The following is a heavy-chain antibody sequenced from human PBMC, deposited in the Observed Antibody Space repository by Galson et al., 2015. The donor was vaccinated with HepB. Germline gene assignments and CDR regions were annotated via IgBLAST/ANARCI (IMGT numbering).Heavy chain of an antibody. Sequence: SLRLSCAASGFTFSSYSMNWVRQAPGKGLEWVSSISSSSSYIYYADSVKGRFTISRDNAKNSLYLQMNSLRAEDTAVYYCARDQAYYDFWSGQFRGYYYGMDVWGQGTTVTVSS. CDR3: ARDQAYYDFWSGQFRGYYYGMDV. CDR1: GFTFSSYS. CDR2: ISSSSSYI. J-gene: IGHJ6*02. V-gene: IGHV3-21*01. D-gene: IGHD3-3*01.